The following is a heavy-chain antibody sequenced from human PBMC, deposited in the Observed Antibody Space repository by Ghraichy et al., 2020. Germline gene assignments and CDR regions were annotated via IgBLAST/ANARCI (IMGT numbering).Heavy chain of an antibody. J-gene: IGHJ6*03. V-gene: IGHV4-61*01. CDR3: ARFRSSTSKIYYYYYMDV. D-gene: IGHD2-2*01. CDR1: GGSVSSGSYY. CDR2: IYYSGST. Sequence: SETLSLTCTVSGGSVSSGSYYWSWIRQPPGKGLEWIGYIYYSGSTNYNPSLKSRVTISVDTSKNQFSLKLSSVTAADTAVYYCARFRSSTSKIYYYYYMDVWGKGTTVTVSS.